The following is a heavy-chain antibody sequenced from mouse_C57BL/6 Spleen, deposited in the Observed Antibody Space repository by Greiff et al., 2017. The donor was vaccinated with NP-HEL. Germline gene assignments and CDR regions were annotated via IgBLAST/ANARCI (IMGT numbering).Heavy chain of an antibody. CDR2: IYPGSGST. D-gene: IGHD2-3*01. J-gene: IGHJ2*01. V-gene: IGHV1-55*01. CDR1: GYTFTSYW. CDR3: AIGLLRFDY. Sequence: QVQLQQSGAELVKPGASVKMSCKASGYTFTSYWITWVKQRPGQGLEWIGDIYPGSGSTNYNEKFKSKATLTVDTSYSTAYMQLSSLTSEDSAVYYCAIGLLRFDYWGQGTTLTVSS.